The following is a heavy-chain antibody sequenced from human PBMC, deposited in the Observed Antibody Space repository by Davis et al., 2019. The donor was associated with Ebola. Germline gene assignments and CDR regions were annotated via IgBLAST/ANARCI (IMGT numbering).Heavy chain of an antibody. J-gene: IGHJ5*01. CDR2: IRSKANSYAT. Sequence: PGGSLRLSCAAFGFTFSGSAMYWVRQASGKGLEWVGRIRSKANSYATAYAASVRGRLTISRDDSRNTAYLQMNSLKAEDTAVYYCTARGHDDGDPPLDSWGQGTLVTVSS. V-gene: IGHV3-73*01. CDR3: TARGHDDGDPPLDS. CDR1: GFTFSGSA. D-gene: IGHD4-17*01.